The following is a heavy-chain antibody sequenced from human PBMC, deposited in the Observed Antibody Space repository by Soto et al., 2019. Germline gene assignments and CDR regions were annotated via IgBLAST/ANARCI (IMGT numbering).Heavy chain of an antibody. Sequence: VSGGGLVQPGGSLRLSCAASGFTFSNHWMTWVRQAPGKGLEWVANIKQDGSEKYYVDSVKGRFTLSRDNAKNSLYLQMNSLRAEDTAVYYCARDSAYCRSTSCYLSYYYYMDVWGKGTTVTVSS. CDR1: GFTFSNHW. V-gene: IGHV3-7*01. CDR2: IKQDGSEK. CDR3: ARDSAYCRSTSCYLSYYYYMDV. D-gene: IGHD2-2*01. J-gene: IGHJ6*03.